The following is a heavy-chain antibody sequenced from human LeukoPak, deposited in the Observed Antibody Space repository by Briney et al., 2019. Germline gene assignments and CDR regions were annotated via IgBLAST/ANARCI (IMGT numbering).Heavy chain of an antibody. CDR1: RFTFSSYW. CDR2: INNDGSST. J-gene: IGHJ6*02. D-gene: IGHD1-26*01. CDR3: ARDWDTDGMDV. V-gene: IGHV3-74*01. Sequence: GGSLRLSCAASRFTFSSYWMHWVRQAPGKGLVWVSRINNDGSSTNYADFVKGRFTISRDNAKNTLYLQMNSLRAEDTAVYYCARDWDTDGMDVWGQGTTVTVSS.